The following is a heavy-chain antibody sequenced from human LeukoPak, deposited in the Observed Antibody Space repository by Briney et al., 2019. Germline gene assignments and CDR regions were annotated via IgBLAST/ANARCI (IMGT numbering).Heavy chain of an antibody. D-gene: IGHD2-21*02. V-gene: IGHV1-2*02. Sequence: EASVKVSCKASGFTFTDYYIHWVRQAPGQGLEWMGYINPHSGGTSSPQKFQGRVAMTTDTSISPAYMELSSLTSDDTAMYYCVREGNELLSKDFDYWGQGTLVTVSS. CDR3: VREGNELLSKDFDY. CDR1: GFTFTDYY. J-gene: IGHJ4*02. CDR2: INPHSGGT.